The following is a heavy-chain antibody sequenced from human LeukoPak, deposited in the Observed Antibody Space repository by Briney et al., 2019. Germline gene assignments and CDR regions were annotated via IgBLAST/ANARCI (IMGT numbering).Heavy chain of an antibody. CDR3: ARETTVTTLGYYGMDV. Sequence: PSETLSLTCTVSGGSISNYYWSWIRQPPGKGLEWIGRIYTSGSTNYNPSLKSRVTMSVDTSKNQFSLKLSSVTAADTAVYYCARETTVTTLGYYGMDVWGQGTTVTVSS. D-gene: IGHD4-17*01. V-gene: IGHV4-4*07. J-gene: IGHJ6*02. CDR2: IYTSGST. CDR1: GGSISNYY.